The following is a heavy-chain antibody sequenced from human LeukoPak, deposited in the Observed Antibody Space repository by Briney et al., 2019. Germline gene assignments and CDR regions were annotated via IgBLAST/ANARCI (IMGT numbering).Heavy chain of an antibody. CDR3: AAKGYCSSTRCYTSRDCFDP. CDR2: IYPGDSDT. J-gene: IGHJ5*02. D-gene: IGHD2-2*02. V-gene: IGHV5-51*01. Sequence: GESMKISCKGSGYSFTSYWIGWVRQMPGKGLEWMGIIYPGDSDTRYSPSFQGQVTISADKSISTAYLQWSSLKASDTAMYYCAAKGYCSSTRCYTSRDCFDPRGQGTLVTVSS. CDR1: GYSFTSYW.